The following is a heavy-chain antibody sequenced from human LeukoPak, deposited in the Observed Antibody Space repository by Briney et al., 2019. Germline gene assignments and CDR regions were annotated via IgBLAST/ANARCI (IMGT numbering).Heavy chain of an antibody. D-gene: IGHD2-15*01. CDR3: AREGGGIIDY. Sequence: GGSLRLSCAASGLTFSSYSMNWVRQAPGKGLEWVSYISSSSSTIYYADSVKGRFTISRDNAKNSLYLQMNSLRAEDTAVYYCAREGGGIIDYWGQGTLVTVSS. J-gene: IGHJ4*02. CDR1: GLTFSSYS. V-gene: IGHV3-48*01. CDR2: ISSSSSTI.